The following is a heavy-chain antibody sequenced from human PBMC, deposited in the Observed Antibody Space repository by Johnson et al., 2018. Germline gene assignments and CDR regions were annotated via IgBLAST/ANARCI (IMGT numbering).Heavy chain of an antibody. J-gene: IGHJ4*02. CDR1: GGTFSYYA. D-gene: IGHD3-16*01. V-gene: IGHV1-69*18. CDR2: VISTFGTA. CDR3: VGGAEYYCDL. Sequence: QEQLVESGAEVKKSGSSVEVSCKASGGTFSYYAISWVRQAPGQGLEWLGRVISTFGTANYAQTFQGRITLTADEFSSTAYMELSSLRSNDTAVYYCVGGAEYYCDLGGQGTLVTVSS.